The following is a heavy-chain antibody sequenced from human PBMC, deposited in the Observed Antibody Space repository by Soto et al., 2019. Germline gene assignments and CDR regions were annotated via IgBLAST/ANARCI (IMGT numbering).Heavy chain of an antibody. CDR2: TYYRSKWYN. J-gene: IGHJ5*02. Sequence: KQSQTLSLTCAISGDSVSSNSAAWNWIRQSPSRGLEWLGRTYYRSKWYNDYAVSVKSRITINPDTSKNQFSLQLNSVTPEDTAVYYCARDPEGDKTGLYYIAVAPRGGGWFDPWGQGTLVTVSS. CDR3: ARDPEGDKTGLYYIAVAPRGGGWFDP. V-gene: IGHV6-1*01. D-gene: IGHD6-19*01. CDR1: GDSVSSNSAA.